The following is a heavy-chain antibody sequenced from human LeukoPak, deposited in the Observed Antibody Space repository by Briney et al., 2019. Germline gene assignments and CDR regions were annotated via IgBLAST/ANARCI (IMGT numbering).Heavy chain of an antibody. CDR2: IYYSGST. Sequence: SETLSLTCTVSGGSISSYYWSWIRQPPGKGLEWIGYIYYSGSTNYNPSLKSRVTISVDTSKNQFSLKLSSVTAADTAVYYCAREAAAAGNDYWGQGTLVTVSS. D-gene: IGHD6-13*01. CDR1: GGSISSYY. J-gene: IGHJ4*02. CDR3: AREAAAAGNDY. V-gene: IGHV4-59*01.